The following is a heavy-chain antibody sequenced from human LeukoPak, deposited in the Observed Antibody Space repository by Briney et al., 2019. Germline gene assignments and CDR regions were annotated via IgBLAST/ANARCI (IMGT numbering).Heavy chain of an antibody. V-gene: IGHV3-7*03. J-gene: IGHJ4*02. Sequence: PGGSLRLSCAASGFTFTTYWMSWVRQAPGKGLEWVANIKQDGTEKYYVDSVKGRFTISRDNAKNSLYLQMNSLRAEDTALYYCAKAQAADYNYYFDYWGQGTLVTVSS. CDR1: GFTFTTYW. CDR2: IKQDGTEK. D-gene: IGHD1-1*01. CDR3: AKAQAADYNYYFDY.